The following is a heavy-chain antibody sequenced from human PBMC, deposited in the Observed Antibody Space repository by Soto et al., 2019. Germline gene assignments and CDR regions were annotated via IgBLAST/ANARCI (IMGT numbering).Heavy chain of an antibody. Sequence: QVHLQESGPGLVVPSGTLSLTCTLSGGSVRAPDWWNWVRQSPDKGLEWIAEVHISGHSNYNPSLRRRGSVSIDSSKNQSYLNWNSVTAEETAIYYWARGRQGWSANNCYFDPWGQGTQVTIAS. CDR3: ARGRQGWSANNCYFDP. V-gene: IGHV4-4*02. CDR1: GGSVRAPDW. D-gene: IGHD1-1*01. CDR2: VHISGHS. J-gene: IGHJ5*01.